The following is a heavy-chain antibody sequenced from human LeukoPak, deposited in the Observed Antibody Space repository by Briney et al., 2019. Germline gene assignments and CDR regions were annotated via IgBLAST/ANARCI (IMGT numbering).Heavy chain of an antibody. D-gene: IGHD6-13*01. Sequence: PGGSLRLSCAASGFTFSSYAMNWVRRAPGKGLEWFSAIRGSGDTSYYADSVKGRFTISRDNSKNTLYLQLNSLSAEDTAVYYCAKGVGSSWLRSLGFDSWGQGTLVTVSS. CDR1: GFTFSSYA. CDR2: IRGSGDTS. J-gene: IGHJ4*02. V-gene: IGHV3-23*01. CDR3: AKGVGSSWLRSLGFDS.